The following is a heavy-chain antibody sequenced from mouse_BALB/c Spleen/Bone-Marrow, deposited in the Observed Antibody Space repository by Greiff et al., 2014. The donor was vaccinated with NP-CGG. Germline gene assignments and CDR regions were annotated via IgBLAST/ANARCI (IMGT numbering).Heavy chain of an antibody. Sequence: QVQLQRPGAELVRPGASVTLSCKASGYTFTDYEMHWLKQTPVHGLEWIGAIDPETGGTAYNQKFKGRATLTTDKSSSTAYMELRSLTSEDSAVYYCTRLDSSGYGAYWGQGTLVTVSA. CDR3: TRLDSSGYGAY. D-gene: IGHD3-2*01. V-gene: IGHV1-15*01. CDR1: GYTFTDYE. J-gene: IGHJ3*01. CDR2: IDPETGGT.